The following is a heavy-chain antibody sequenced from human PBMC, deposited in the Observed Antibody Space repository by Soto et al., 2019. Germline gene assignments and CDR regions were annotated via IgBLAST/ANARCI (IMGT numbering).Heavy chain of an antibody. J-gene: IGHJ3*02. Sequence: ASVKVSCKASGYTFTSYGISWVRQAPGQGLEWMGWISACNGNTNYAQKLQGRVTMTTDTSTSTAYMELRSLRSDDTAVYYCARDRSYYDFWSGYYSSGWGDAFDIWGQGTMVTVSS. CDR1: GYTFTSYG. D-gene: IGHD3-3*01. CDR2: ISACNGNT. V-gene: IGHV1-18*01. CDR3: ARDRSYYDFWSGYYSSGWGDAFDI.